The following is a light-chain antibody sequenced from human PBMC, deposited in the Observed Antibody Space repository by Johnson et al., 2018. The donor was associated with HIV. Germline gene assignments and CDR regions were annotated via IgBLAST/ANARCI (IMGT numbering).Light chain of an antibody. CDR3: GTWDSSLWLSF. CDR2: DNN. V-gene: IGLV1-51*01. J-gene: IGLJ6*01. Sequence: QSVLTQPPSVSAAPGQKVTISCSGSSSNIGNNSVSWYQQVPGTAPKLLIYDNNRRPSGIPDRFSGSKSGTSATLGITGLQTGDEADYYCGTWDSSLWLSFFGTGT. CDR1: SSNIGNNS.